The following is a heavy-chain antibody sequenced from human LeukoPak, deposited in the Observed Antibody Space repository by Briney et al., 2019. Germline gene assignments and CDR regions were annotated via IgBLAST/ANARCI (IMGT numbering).Heavy chain of an antibody. V-gene: IGHV1-8*01. J-gene: IGHJ6*03. D-gene: IGHD5-24*01. CDR1: GYTFTSYD. Sequence: ASVKVSCKSSGYTFTSYDINWVRQATGQGLEWMGWMNPNRGNTGYAQKFQGRVTMTRNTSISTAYMELSSLRSEDTAVYYCARLTKMATILGYYYYYMDVWGKGTTVTVSS. CDR2: MNPNRGNT. CDR3: ARLTKMATILGYYYYYMDV.